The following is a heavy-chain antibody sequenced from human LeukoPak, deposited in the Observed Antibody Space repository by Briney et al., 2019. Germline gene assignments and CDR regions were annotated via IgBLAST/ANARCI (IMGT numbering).Heavy chain of an antibody. CDR2: INPNSGGT. CDR1: GYTFTGYY. V-gene: IGHV1-2*02. J-gene: IGHJ4*02. D-gene: IGHD6-13*01. Sequence: ASVTVSCKASGYTFTGYYMHWVRQAPGQGLEWMGWINPNSGGTNYAQKFQGRVTMTRDTSISTAYMELSRLRSDDTAVYYCASSRGAAAGLFDYWGQGTLVTVSS. CDR3: ASSRGAAAGLFDY.